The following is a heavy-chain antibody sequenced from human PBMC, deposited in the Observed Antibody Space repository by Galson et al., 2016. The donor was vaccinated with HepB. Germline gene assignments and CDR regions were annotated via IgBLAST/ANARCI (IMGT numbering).Heavy chain of an antibody. CDR1: GFTFSSYA. CDR3: AKALPTPMATTLCDY. V-gene: IGHV3-23*01. CDR2: IGGNTGGT. Sequence: SLRLSCAVSGFTFSSYAMTWFRQAPGKGLEWVSTIGGNTGGTYYADSVRGRFTISRDNSRNTLSLQMSNLRAEDTAVYFCAKALPTPMATTLCDYWGQGALVTVSS. J-gene: IGHJ4*02. D-gene: IGHD2-15*01.